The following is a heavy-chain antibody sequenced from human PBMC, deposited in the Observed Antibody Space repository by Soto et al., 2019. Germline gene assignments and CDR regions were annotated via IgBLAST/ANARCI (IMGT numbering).Heavy chain of an antibody. Sequence: SESLSLTCAVYGGSFSGYYWSWIRQPPGKGLEWIGKINHSGSTNYNPSLKSRVTISVDTSKNQFSLKLSSVTAADTAVYYCARVGRAPRRFGAFDIWGQGTMVTVSS. CDR3: ARVGRAPRRFGAFDI. CDR1: GGSFSGYY. CDR2: INHSGST. V-gene: IGHV4-34*01. J-gene: IGHJ3*02. D-gene: IGHD3-10*01.